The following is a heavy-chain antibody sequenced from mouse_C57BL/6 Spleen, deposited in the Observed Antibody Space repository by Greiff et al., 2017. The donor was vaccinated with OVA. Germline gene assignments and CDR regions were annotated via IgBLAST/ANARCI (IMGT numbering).Heavy chain of an antibody. D-gene: IGHD3-2*02. CDR2: ISSGGDYT. J-gene: IGHJ3*01. Sequence: EVMLVESGEGLVKPGGSLKLSCAASGFTFSSYAMSWVRQTPEKRLEWVAYISSGGDYTYYADNVKGRFTISRDNARNTLYLQMSSLKSEDTAVYYCSREGLDSSGAFAYWGQGTLVTVSA. CDR1: GFTFSSYA. CDR3: SREGLDSSGAFAY. V-gene: IGHV5-9-1*02.